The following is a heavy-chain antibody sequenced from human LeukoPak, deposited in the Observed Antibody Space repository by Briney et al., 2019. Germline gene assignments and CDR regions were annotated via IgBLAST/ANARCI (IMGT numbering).Heavy chain of an antibody. Sequence: GGSLRLSCAASGFTFSSYSMNWVRQAPGKGLEWVSYISSSSSTIYYADSVKGRFTISRDNAKNSLYLQMNSLRDEDTAVYYCARAYCSGGSCYRNADYWGQGTLVTVSS. V-gene: IGHV3-48*02. CDR1: GFTFSSYS. J-gene: IGHJ4*02. CDR2: ISSSSSTI. D-gene: IGHD2-15*01. CDR3: ARAYCSGGSCYRNADY.